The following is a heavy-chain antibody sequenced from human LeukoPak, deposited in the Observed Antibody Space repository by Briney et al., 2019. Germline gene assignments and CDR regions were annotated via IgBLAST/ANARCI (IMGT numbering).Heavy chain of an antibody. Sequence: ASVKVSCKASGYTFTGYYMHWVRQAPGQGLEWMGWINPNSGGTNYAQKFQGRVTMTRDTSISTAYMELSRLRSDDTAVYCCARAQVVTARNYYMDVWGKGTTVTVSS. CDR3: ARAQVVTARNYYMDV. CDR2: INPNSGGT. D-gene: IGHD2-21*02. CDR1: GYTFTGYY. V-gene: IGHV1-2*02. J-gene: IGHJ6*03.